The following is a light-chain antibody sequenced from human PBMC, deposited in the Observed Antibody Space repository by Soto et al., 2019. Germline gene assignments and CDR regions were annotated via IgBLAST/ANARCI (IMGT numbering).Light chain of an antibody. CDR1: QSVSSY. CDR2: DAS. CDR3: QQRSNWPRT. Sequence: EIVLTQSPATLSLSPGERATLSCRASQSVSSYLAWYQQKPGQAPRLLIYDASNRATGIPARFSGSESGTDFTLTISRLEPEGFAVYYCQQRSNWPRTFGQGTKVEIK. J-gene: IGKJ1*01. V-gene: IGKV3-11*01.